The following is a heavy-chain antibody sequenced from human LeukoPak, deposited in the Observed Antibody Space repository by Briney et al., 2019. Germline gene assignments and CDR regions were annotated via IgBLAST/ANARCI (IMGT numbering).Heavy chain of an antibody. CDR3: ARIRLRCSGTTCPQFDY. V-gene: IGHV3-30*03. CDR2: ISYDGSNK. D-gene: IGHD2-2*01. J-gene: IGHJ4*02. CDR1: GFTFSSYG. Sequence: GRSLRLSCAASGFTFSSYGMHWVRQAPGKGLEWVAVISYDGSNKCYADSVKGRFTISRDNSKNTLYLQMNSLRAEDTAMYYCARIRLRCSGTTCPQFDYWGQGTLVTVSS.